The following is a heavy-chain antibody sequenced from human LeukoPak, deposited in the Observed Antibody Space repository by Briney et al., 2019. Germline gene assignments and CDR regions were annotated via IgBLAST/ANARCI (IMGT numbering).Heavy chain of an antibody. CDR2: IYTSGST. CDR1: GGSISSGSYY. J-gene: IGHJ3*02. CDR3: ARDKILEWSDAFDI. V-gene: IGHV4-61*02. D-gene: IGHD3-3*01. Sequence: PSETLSLTCTVSGGSISSGSYYRSWIRQPAGKGRGWIGRIYTSGSTNYNPSLKSRVTISVDTSKNQFSLKLSSVTAADTAVYYCARDKILEWSDAFDIWGQGTMVTVSS.